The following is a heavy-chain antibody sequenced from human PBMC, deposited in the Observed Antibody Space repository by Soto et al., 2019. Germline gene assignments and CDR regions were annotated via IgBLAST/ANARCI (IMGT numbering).Heavy chain of an antibody. CDR1: GASISSSY. CDR3: ARGYYDSSGQSNTFDV. J-gene: IGHJ3*01. D-gene: IGHD3-22*01. V-gene: IGHV4-59*01. Sequence: SETLSLTCTVSGASISSSYWSWIRQSPGKGLEWIGYVSYSGSTNYNPSLKSRVTISVDTSKNQFSLKLGSATAADTALYYCARGYYDSSGQSNTFDVWGQGTMVTVSS. CDR2: VSYSGST.